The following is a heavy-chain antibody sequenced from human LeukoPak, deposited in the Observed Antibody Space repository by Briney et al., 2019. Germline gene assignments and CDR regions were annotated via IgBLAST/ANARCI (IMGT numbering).Heavy chain of an antibody. J-gene: IGHJ6*02. Sequence: PSETLSLTCTVSGGSISSYYWSWIRQPPGKGLEWIGYIYYSGSTNYNPSLKSRVTISVDTSKNQFSLKLSSVTAADTAVYYCARVGELLLDGGMDVWGQGTTVTVSS. CDR1: GGSISSYY. D-gene: IGHD4-17*01. CDR2: IYYSGST. CDR3: ARVGELLLDGGMDV. V-gene: IGHV4-59*01.